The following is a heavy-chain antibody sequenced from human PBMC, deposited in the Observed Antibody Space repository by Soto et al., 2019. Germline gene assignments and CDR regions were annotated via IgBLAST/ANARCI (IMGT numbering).Heavy chain of an antibody. J-gene: IGHJ3*02. CDR3: AREGGVYGGNGHEVFDI. D-gene: IGHD3-16*01. CDR2: IYYSGST. Sequence: LCLPCTVADGSISSYYWSWMRQPPVKVLEWIGYIYYSGSTNYNPSLKSRVTISVDTSKNQFSLKLSSVTAADTAVYYCAREGGVYGGNGHEVFDIWGQGTMVTVFS. CDR1: DGSISSYY. V-gene: IGHV4-59*01.